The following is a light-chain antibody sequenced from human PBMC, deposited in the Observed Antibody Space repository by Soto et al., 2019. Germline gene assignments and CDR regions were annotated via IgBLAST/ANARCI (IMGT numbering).Light chain of an antibody. CDR2: GNS. CDR3: QSYDSSLSGRGV. Sequence: QSVLTQPPSVSGAPGQRVTISCTGSSSNIGAGYDVHWYQQLPGPAPKLLIYGNSNRPSGVPDRFSGSKSGTSASLAITGLQAEDEADYYCQSYDSSLSGRGVFGGGTQLTVL. J-gene: IGLJ7*01. V-gene: IGLV1-40*01. CDR1: SSNIGAGYD.